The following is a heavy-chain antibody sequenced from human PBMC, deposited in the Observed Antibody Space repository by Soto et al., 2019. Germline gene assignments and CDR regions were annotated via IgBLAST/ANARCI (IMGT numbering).Heavy chain of an antibody. D-gene: IGHD3-22*01. Sequence: PSETLSLTCTVSGGSISISSYYWGWIRQPPGKGLEWIGSIYYSGSTYYNPSLKSRVTISVDTSKNQFSLKLSSVTAADTAVYYCARLRYDSSGFYYYYYGMDVWGQGTTVTVSS. V-gene: IGHV4-39*01. CDR1: GGSISISSYY. J-gene: IGHJ6*02. CDR2: IYYSGST. CDR3: ARLRYDSSGFYYYYYGMDV.